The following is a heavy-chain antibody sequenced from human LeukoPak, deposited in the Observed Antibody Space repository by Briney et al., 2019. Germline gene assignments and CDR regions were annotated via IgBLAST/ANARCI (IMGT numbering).Heavy chain of an antibody. CDR2: IYYSGST. Sequence: PSETLSLTCTVSGGSISSSSYYWGWIRQPPGKGLEWIGSIYYSGSTYYNPSLKSRVTISVDTSKNQFSLKLSSVTAADTAVYYCARVPWITLYYFDYWGQGTLVTVSS. CDR3: ARVPWITLYYFDY. V-gene: IGHV4-39*07. J-gene: IGHJ4*02. CDR1: GGSISSSSYY. D-gene: IGHD5-12*01.